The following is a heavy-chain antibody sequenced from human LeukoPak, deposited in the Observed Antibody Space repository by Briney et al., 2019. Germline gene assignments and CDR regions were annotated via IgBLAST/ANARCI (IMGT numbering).Heavy chain of an antibody. V-gene: IGHV3-23*01. Sequence: PGGSLRLSCVVSGITFSSYAMSWVRQAPGKGLEWVSTISDSGGSTYYADSVKGRFTISRNNSGSTLYLQMNSLRVEDTAVYYCAKRIGDYWGQGTLVTVSS. J-gene: IGHJ4*02. CDR1: GITFSSYA. CDR2: ISDSGGST. D-gene: IGHD2/OR15-2a*01. CDR3: AKRIGDY.